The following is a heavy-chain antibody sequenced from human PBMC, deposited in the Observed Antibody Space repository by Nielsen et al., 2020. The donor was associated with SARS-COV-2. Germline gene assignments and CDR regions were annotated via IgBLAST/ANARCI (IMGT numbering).Heavy chain of an antibody. Sequence: ASVKVSCKASGYSFITYAMHWVRQAPGQSLEWMGWINAGNRNTKYSQKFQGRVTITRDTSASTAYMELGGLRSEDTAVYYCATGQQLVPFDYWGQGTLVTVSS. CDR3: ATGQQLVPFDY. V-gene: IGHV1-3*01. J-gene: IGHJ4*02. D-gene: IGHD6-13*01. CDR2: INAGNRNT. CDR1: GYSFITYA.